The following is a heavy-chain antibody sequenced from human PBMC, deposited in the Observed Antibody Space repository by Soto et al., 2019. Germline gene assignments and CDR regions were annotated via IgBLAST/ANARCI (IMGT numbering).Heavy chain of an antibody. V-gene: IGHV3-21*01. J-gene: IGHJ6*02. CDR3: ARDRMGATTNSYYYYYYGMDV. CDR2: ISSSSSYI. CDR1: GFTFSSYS. Sequence: GGSLRLSCAASGFTFSSYSMNWVRQAPGKGLEWVSSISSSSSYIYYADSVKGRFTISRDNAKNSLYLQMNSLGAEDTAVYYCARDRMGATTNSYYYYYYGMDVWGQGTTVTVSS. D-gene: IGHD1-26*01.